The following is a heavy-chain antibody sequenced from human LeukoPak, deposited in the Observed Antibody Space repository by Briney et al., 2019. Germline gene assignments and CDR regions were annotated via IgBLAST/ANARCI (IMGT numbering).Heavy chain of an antibody. J-gene: IGHJ6*04. V-gene: IGHV1-2*04. Sequence: ASVKVSCKASGYTFTGYYMHWVRQAPGQGLEWMGWINPNSGGTNYAQKFQGWVTMTRDTSISTAYMELSRLRSDDTAVYYCARGGSSWPQTYYYYYGMDVWGKGTTVTVSS. CDR2: INPNSGGT. CDR1: GYTFTGYY. D-gene: IGHD6-13*01. CDR3: ARGGSSWPQTYYYYYGMDV.